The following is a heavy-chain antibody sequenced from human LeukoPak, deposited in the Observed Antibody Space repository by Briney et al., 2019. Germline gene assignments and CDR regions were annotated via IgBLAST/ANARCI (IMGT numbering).Heavy chain of an antibody. J-gene: IGHJ4*02. D-gene: IGHD3-10*01. CDR3: ATEGKMVRGVYTDY. V-gene: IGHV1-24*01. Sequence: ASVKVSCKVSGYTLTELSMHWVRQAPRKGFEWMGRFDPADGETIYAQKFQGRVTMTADTSTDTVFMGLGSLRSEDTAVYYCATEGKMVRGVYTDYWGQGTLVTVSS. CDR1: GYTLTELS. CDR2: FDPADGET.